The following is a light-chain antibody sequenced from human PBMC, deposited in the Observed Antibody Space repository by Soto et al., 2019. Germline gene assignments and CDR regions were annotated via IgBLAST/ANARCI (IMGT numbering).Light chain of an antibody. J-gene: IGKJ2*01. CDR2: GAS. CDR1: QSVSSN. Sequence: EIVMTQSPATLSVSPGERATLSCRASQSVSSNLAWYQQKPGQAPRLLIYGASTRATGIPARFSGSGSGTEFTLTISSPQSEDFAVYYCQQYNNWPPGVTFGQGTKLEIK. CDR3: QQYNNWPPGVT. V-gene: IGKV3-15*01.